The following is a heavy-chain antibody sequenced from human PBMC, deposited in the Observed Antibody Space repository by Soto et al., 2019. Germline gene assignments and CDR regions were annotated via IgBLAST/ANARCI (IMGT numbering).Heavy chain of an antibody. D-gene: IGHD6-13*01. CDR3: ARDCMGAAAGTRGCWFDP. V-gene: IGHV4-30-4*01. Sequence: SETLSLTCTVSGGSISSGDYYWSWIRQPPGKGLEWIGYIYYSGSTYYNPSLKSRVTISVDTSKNQFSLKLSSVTAADTAVYYCARDCMGAAAGTRGCWFDPWGQGTLVTVSS. CDR1: GGSISSGDYY. CDR2: IYYSGST. J-gene: IGHJ5*02.